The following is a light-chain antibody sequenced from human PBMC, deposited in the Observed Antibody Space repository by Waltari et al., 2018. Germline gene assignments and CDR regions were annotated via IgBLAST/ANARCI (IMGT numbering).Light chain of an antibody. V-gene: IGKV1-8*01. CDR3: QQYYSSPAT. CDR2: AAS. CDR1: QSISSY. J-gene: IGKJ1*01. Sequence: AIRITKSPSSLSASTGDRVTITCRASQSISSYLAWYQQKPGKAPKVLIYAASTLQSGVPSRFSGSGSGTDFTLTISCLQSEDFAIYYCQQYYSSPATFGQGTKVEIK.